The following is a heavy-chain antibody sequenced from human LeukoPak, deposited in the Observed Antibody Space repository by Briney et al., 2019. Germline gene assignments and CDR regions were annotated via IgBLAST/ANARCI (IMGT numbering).Heavy chain of an antibody. V-gene: IGHV4-59*01. D-gene: IGHD1-26*01. Sequence: SETLSLTCTVSGGSISGYYWNWIRQPPGKGLEWIGYIYDTGSTNYNPSLKSRVTISVDTSQNQFSLKLSSVTAADTAVYYCVRSGPIMGAHNAFDIWGQGTMVTVSS. CDR3: VRSGPIMGAHNAFDI. J-gene: IGHJ3*02. CDR1: GGSISGYY. CDR2: IYDTGST.